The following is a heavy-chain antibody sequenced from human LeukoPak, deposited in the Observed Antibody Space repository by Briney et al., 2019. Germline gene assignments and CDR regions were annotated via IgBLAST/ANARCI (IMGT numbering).Heavy chain of an antibody. CDR1: GFSLSTSGVG. J-gene: IGHJ5*02. D-gene: IGHD3-3*01. V-gene: IGHV2-5*01. CDR2: IYWNDDK. CDR3: AHSPLLYDFWCVPNWFDP. Sequence: SGPTLVKPTQTLTLTCTFSGFSLSTSGVGVGWIRQPPGKALEWLALIYWNDDKRYSPSLKSRLTITKDTSKNQVVLTMTNMDPVDTATYYCAHSPLLYDFWCVPNWFDPWGQGTLVTVSS.